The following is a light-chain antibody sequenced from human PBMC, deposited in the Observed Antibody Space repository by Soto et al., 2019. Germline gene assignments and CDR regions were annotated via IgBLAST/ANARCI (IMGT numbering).Light chain of an antibody. CDR3: QQSYTTPIT. V-gene: IGKV1-39*01. CDR2: AAS. J-gene: IGKJ5*01. CDR1: QSISSY. Sequence: DIQMTQSPSTLSASVGDSVTISCLASQSISSYLNWYQQKPGIAPNLLIYAASNLESGVPSRFSGSGSGTDFTLTISSLQPEDFATYYCQQSYTTPITFGQGTRLEI.